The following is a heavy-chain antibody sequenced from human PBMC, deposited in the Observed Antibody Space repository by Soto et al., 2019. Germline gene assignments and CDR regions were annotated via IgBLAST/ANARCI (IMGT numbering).Heavy chain of an antibody. D-gene: IGHD2-2*01. CDR1: GYTFTSYG. CDR2: ISAYYGNT. CDR3: VTLGYCSSTSCAFGAFDI. Sequence: QVQLVQSGAEVKKPGASVKVSCKASGYTFTSYGISWVRQAPGQGLEWMGWISAYYGNTNYAQKLQGRVTMTTDTSTSTAYMELRSLRSDDTAVYYCVTLGYCSSTSCAFGAFDIWGQGTMVTVSS. V-gene: IGHV1-18*01. J-gene: IGHJ3*02.